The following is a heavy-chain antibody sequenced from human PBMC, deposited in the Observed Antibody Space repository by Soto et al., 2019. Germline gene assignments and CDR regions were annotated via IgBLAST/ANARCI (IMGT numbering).Heavy chain of an antibody. J-gene: IGHJ4*02. CDR2: ITSKTGDQ. CDR3: ARDLMPNDRGLGDLAY. CDR1: GVTFNKYS. V-gene: IGHV3-21*06. Sequence: EVRLVESGGGLVKPGGSLRLPCAASGVTFNKYSMNWVRQAPGKGLEWVSSITSKTGDQYYADSVKGRFIISRDNTNNSLSLQVTSLRDEDTAVYYCARDLMPNDRGLGDLAYWGQGTLVTVSS. D-gene: IGHD3-22*01.